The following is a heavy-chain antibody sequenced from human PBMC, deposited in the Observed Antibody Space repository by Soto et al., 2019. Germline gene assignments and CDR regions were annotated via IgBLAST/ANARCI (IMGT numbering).Heavy chain of an antibody. D-gene: IGHD2-21*02. CDR3: ARNARDLPFDY. J-gene: IGHJ4*02. Sequence: PGGSLRLSCAASGFTFSSYSMNWVRQAPGKGLEWVSYISSSSSTIYYADSVKGRFTISRDNAKNSLYLQMNSLRAEDTAVYYCARNARDLPFDYWGQGTLVTVSS. CDR1: GFTFSSYS. V-gene: IGHV3-48*01. CDR2: ISSSSSTI.